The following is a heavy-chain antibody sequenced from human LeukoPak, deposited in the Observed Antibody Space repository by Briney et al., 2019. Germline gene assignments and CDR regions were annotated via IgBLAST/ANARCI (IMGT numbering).Heavy chain of an antibody. V-gene: IGHV4-34*01. CDR2: INHSGST. D-gene: IGHD6-19*01. J-gene: IGHJ4*02. CDR3: ARDGGGWHHFEY. Sequence: PSETLSLTCAVYGGSFSGYYWSWIRQPPGKGLEWIGEINHSGSTNYNPSLKSRVTISVDTSKNQFSLKLSSVAAADTAVYYCARDGGGWHHFEYWGQGTRVTVSS. CDR1: GGSFSGYY.